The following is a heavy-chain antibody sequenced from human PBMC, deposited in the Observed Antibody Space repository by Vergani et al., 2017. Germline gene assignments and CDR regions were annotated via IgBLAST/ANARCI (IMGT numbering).Heavy chain of an antibody. CDR1: GGSFSGYY. V-gene: IGHV4-34*01. Sequence: QVQLQQWGAGLLQPSETLSLTCAVYGGSFSGYYWSWIRQPPGKGLEWIGEINHSGSTNYNPSLKSRVTISVDTSKNQFSRKLSSVTAADTAVYYCASHTMITISGVAQVAWFDPWGQGTLVTVSS. D-gene: IGHD3-3*01. CDR2: INHSGST. J-gene: IGHJ5*02. CDR3: ASHTMITISGVAQVAWFDP.